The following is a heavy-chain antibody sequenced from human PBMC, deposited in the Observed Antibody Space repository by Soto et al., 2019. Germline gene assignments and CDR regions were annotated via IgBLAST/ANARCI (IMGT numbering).Heavy chain of an antibody. CDR3: ARAVPLLLWFGGHEYFQH. CDR2: IYYSGST. D-gene: IGHD3-10*01. V-gene: IGHV4-39*01. CDR1: GGSISSSSYY. J-gene: IGHJ1*01. Sequence: SETLSLTCTVSGGSISSSSYYWGWIRQPPGKGLEWIGSIYYSGSTYYNPSLKSRVTISVDTSKNQFSLKLSSVTAADTAVYYCARAVPLLLWFGGHEYFQHWGQGTLVTVS.